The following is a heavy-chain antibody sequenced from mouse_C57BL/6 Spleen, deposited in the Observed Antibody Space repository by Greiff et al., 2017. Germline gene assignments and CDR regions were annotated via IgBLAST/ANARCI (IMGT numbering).Heavy chain of an antibody. J-gene: IGHJ2*01. CDR2: IDPSDSYT. D-gene: IGHD1-1*01. V-gene: IGHV1-59*01. CDR1: GYTFTSYW. CDR3: ANQFITTVSGDY. Sequence: QVQLKQPGAELVRPGTSVKLSCKASGYTFTSYWMHWVKQRPGQGLEWIGVIDPSDSYTNYNQKFKGKATLTVDTSSSTAYMHLSSLTSEDSAVYYCANQFITTVSGDYWGQGTTLTVSS.